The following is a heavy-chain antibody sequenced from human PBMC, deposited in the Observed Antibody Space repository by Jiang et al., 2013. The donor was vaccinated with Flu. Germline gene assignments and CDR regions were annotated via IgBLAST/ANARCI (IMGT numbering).Heavy chain of an antibody. Sequence: LLKPSETLSLTCTVSGGSISSSYWSWIRQPPGKGLEWIGYIYYSGSTNYNPSLKSRVTISVDTSKNQFSLKLTSVTAADTAVYYCARVGRFSNSWEGDYYFDYWGQGTLVTVSS. CDR2: IYYSGST. CDR1: GGSISSSY. D-gene: IGHD6-6*01. V-gene: IGHV4-59*01. J-gene: IGHJ4*02. CDR3: ARVGRFSNSWEGDYYFDY.